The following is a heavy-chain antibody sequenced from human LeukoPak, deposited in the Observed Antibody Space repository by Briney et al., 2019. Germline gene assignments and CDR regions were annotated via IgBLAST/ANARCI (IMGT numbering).Heavy chain of an antibody. CDR3: AREGAAEAKNVDY. CDR2: INLNAVTT. Sequence: ASVKVSCKASGYTFTKYYIHWMRQAPGQGLEWVGIINLNAVTTRYAQKFQGRITVTRDTSTSTVYMELSSLRSEDTAVYFCAREGAAEAKNVDYWGQGTLVIVSS. D-gene: IGHD6-25*01. V-gene: IGHV1-46*01. CDR1: GYTFTKYY. J-gene: IGHJ4*02.